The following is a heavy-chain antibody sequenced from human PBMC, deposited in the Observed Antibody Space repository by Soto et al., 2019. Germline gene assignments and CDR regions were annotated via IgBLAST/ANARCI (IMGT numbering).Heavy chain of an antibody. D-gene: IGHD1-26*01. Sequence: SGPTLVNPTQTLTPTCTFSGFSLTTSGMCVSWIRQPPGKALEWLARIDWDDDKYYSTSLKTRLTTSKDTSKNQVVLTMTNMDPVDTATYYCARTVGSGQNSHMDVWGKGTTVTVSS. J-gene: IGHJ6*03. CDR3: ARTVGSGQNSHMDV. CDR1: GFSLTTSGMC. V-gene: IGHV2-70*11. CDR2: IDWDDDK.